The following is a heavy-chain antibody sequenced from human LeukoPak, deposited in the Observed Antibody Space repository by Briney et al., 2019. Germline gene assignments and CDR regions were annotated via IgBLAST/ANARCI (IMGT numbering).Heavy chain of an antibody. Sequence: SETLSLTCTVSGGSISSSSYYWGWIRQPPGKGLEWIGSIYYSGSTYYNPSLKSRVTISVDTSKNQFSLKLSSVTAADTAVYYCARRVYTDAFDIWGQGTMVTVSS. CDR1: GGSISSSSYY. D-gene: IGHD6-13*01. V-gene: IGHV4-39*01. J-gene: IGHJ3*02. CDR3: ARRVYTDAFDI. CDR2: IYYSGST.